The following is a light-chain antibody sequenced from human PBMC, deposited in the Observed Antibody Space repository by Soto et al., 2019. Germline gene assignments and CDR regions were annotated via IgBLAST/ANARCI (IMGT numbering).Light chain of an antibody. J-gene: IGKJ5*01. V-gene: IGKV3-20*01. Sequence: EIVLTQSPGTLSLSPGERATLSCRASQSVSSSYLAWYQQKPGQAPRLLIYGASRRATGIPDRFSGSGSGTDFTFTISRLEPEDFAVYYCQQYCSSAPDTFGQGTRLEIK. CDR2: GAS. CDR1: QSVSSSY. CDR3: QQYCSSAPDT.